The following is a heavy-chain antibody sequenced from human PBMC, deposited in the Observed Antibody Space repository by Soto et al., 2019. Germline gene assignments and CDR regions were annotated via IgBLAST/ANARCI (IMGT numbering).Heavy chain of an antibody. CDR2: INSDGSSR. D-gene: IGHD3-3*01. J-gene: IGHJ6*02. Sequence: PGGSLRLSCVVSGFTFSNYWMHWVRQAPGKGLVWVSRINSDGSSRSYADSVKGRFTISRDNAKNTLYLQMNNLSGEDTAVYYCARYRYYDFWSGDSSDYYYYSSDGWGQGTTLTVSS. V-gene: IGHV3-74*01. CDR3: ARYRYYDFWSGDSSDYYYYSSDG. CDR1: GFTFSNYW.